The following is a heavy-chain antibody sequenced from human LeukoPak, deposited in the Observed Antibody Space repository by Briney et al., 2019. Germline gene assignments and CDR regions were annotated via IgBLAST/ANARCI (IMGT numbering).Heavy chain of an antibody. V-gene: IGHV1-2*02. CDR3: ARIGYNHYFDY. J-gene: IGHJ4*02. CDR1: GYTFTHYY. Sequence: GASVKVSCKASGYTFTHYYLHWVRQAPGQGLEWMGWINPNSGGTNYAQTFQGRVTMTRDTSITTAYLELSRLRSDDTAVYYCARIGYNHYFDYWGQGTLVTVSS. CDR2: INPNSGGT. D-gene: IGHD5-24*01.